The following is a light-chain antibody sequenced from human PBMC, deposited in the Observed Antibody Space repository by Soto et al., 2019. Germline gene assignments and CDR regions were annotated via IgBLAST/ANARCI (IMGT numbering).Light chain of an antibody. Sequence: DIQMPQSPSSLSASVGDRVTVTCRASHHINNYLNWYQHKPGKAPKLLIYAASTLQSGVPSRFSGSGSGTDFTLTISSLEPEDFATYYCQQTYTFPHTFGQGTK. CDR1: HHINNY. J-gene: IGKJ2*01. CDR2: AAS. V-gene: IGKV1-39*01. CDR3: QQTYTFPHT.